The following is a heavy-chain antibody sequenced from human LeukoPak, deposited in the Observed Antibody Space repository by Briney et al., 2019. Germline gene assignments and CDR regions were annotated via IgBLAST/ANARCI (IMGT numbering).Heavy chain of an antibody. CDR2: IYYSGST. Sequence: ASETLSLTCTVSGGSISSGDYCWSWIRQPPGKGLEWIGYIYYSGSTYYNPSLKSRVTISVDTSKNQFSLKLSSVTAADTAVYYCARVLPHNYYYYMDVWGKGTTVTVSS. J-gene: IGHJ6*03. CDR1: GGSISSGDYC. V-gene: IGHV4-30-4*08. CDR3: ARVLPHNYYYYMDV.